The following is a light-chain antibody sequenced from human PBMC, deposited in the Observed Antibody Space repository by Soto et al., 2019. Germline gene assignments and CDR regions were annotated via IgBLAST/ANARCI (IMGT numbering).Light chain of an antibody. J-gene: IGKJ2*01. CDR3: QQYNDSFPYT. Sequence: DIQLTQSPSTLSASIGDRVTITCRASQSISTWLAWYQQKPGTAPKILIYKASTLEGGVPSRFSGSRSGTEFTLTVSSLQPDDFATYYCQQYNDSFPYTFGQGTKLEIK. CDR1: QSISTW. CDR2: KAS. V-gene: IGKV1-5*03.